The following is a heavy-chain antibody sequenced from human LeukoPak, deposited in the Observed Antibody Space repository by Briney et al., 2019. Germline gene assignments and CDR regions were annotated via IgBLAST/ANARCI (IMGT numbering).Heavy chain of an antibody. Sequence: SETLSLTCAVYGGSFSGYYWSWIRQPPGKGLEWIGEINHSGSTNYNPSLKSRVTISVDTSKNQFSLKLSSVTAADTAVYYCARGRYDSWSGFAPIFDYWGQGTLVTVSS. CDR2: INHSGST. CDR3: ARGRYDSWSGFAPIFDY. V-gene: IGHV4-34*01. D-gene: IGHD3-3*01. CDR1: GGSFSGYY. J-gene: IGHJ4*02.